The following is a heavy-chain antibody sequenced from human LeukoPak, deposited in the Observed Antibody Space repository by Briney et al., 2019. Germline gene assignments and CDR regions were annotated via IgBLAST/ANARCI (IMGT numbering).Heavy chain of an antibody. J-gene: IGHJ3*02. V-gene: IGHV1-18*01. CDR1: GYTFTSYD. Sequence: GASVKVSCKASGYTFTSYDINWVRQAPGQGLEWMGWISAYNGNTNYAQKLQGRVTMTTDTSTSTAYMELRSLRSDDTAVYYCAREYYYDTSAIGAFDIWGQGTMVTVSS. CDR3: AREYYYDTSAIGAFDI. D-gene: IGHD3-22*01. CDR2: ISAYNGNT.